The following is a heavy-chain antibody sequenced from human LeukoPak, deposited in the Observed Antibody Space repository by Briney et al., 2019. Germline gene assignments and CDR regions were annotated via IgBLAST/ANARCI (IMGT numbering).Heavy chain of an antibody. CDR3: ARQYQLLCRFDP. J-gene: IGHJ5*02. V-gene: IGHV4-34*01. CDR1: GGSFSGYY. Sequence: SETLSHTCAVYGGSFSGYYWSWIRQPPGKGLEWIGEINHSGSTNYNPSLKSRVTISVDTSKNQFSLKLSSVTAAVTAVYYCARQYQLLCRFDPWGQGTLVTVSS. CDR2: INHSGST. D-gene: IGHD2-2*01.